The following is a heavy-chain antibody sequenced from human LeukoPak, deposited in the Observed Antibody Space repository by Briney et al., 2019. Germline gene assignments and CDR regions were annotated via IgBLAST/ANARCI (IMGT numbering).Heavy chain of an antibody. Sequence: ASVKVSCKASGYTFTSYAMHWVRKAPGKRLEWMGWINAGNGNTKYSQKFQGRVTITRDTSASTAYMELSSLRSEDTAVYYCARGRGYSSSWLDYWGQGTLVTVSS. CDR3: ARGRGYSSSWLDY. V-gene: IGHV1-3*01. D-gene: IGHD6-13*01. CDR2: INAGNGNT. CDR1: GYTFTSYA. J-gene: IGHJ4*02.